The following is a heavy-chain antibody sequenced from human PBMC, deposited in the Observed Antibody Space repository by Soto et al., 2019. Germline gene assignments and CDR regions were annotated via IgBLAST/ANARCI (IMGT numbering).Heavy chain of an antibody. CDR3: ARGRAYYDFWSGYSWYDP. CDR2: INHSGST. J-gene: IGHJ5*02. D-gene: IGHD3-3*01. V-gene: IGHV4-34*01. Sequence: QVQLQQWGAGLLKPSETLSLTCAVYGGSFSGYYWSWIRQPPGKGLEWIGEINHSGSTNYNPSLHSRGTTSVGPSKKHFFLKLRSVAAADTAVVYCARGRAYYDFWSGYSWYDPWGQGTLVTVSS. CDR1: GGSFSGYY.